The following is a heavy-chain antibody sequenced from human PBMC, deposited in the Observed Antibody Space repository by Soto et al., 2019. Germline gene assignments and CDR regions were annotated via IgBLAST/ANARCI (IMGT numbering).Heavy chain of an antibody. J-gene: IGHJ4*02. CDR2: ISVSGDRT. V-gene: IGHV3-23*04. CDR1: GYTFTSYA. CDR3: AKDGDSISRNKPLDY. D-gene: IGHD3-22*01. Sequence: VQLVQSGAEVKKPGASVKVSCKASGYTFTSYAMCWVRQAPGKGLEWVSSISVSGDRTFYADSVKGRFTISRDNSRNTLHLQMNSLRAEDTAVYYCAKDGDSISRNKPLDYWGQGTLVTVSS.